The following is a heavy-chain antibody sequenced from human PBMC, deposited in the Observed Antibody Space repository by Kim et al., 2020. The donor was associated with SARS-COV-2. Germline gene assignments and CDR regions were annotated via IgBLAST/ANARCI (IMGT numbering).Heavy chain of an antibody. Sequence: YAQGFQGRVTMTRDTSISTVYMELSRLTSDDTAVYYCARHNWNDNVVWFDPWGQGTLVTVSS. J-gene: IGHJ5*02. D-gene: IGHD1-1*01. V-gene: IGHV1-2*02. CDR3: ARHNWNDNVVWFDP.